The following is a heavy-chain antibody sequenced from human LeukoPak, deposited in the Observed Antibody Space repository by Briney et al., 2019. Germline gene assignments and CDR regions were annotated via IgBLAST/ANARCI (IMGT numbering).Heavy chain of an antibody. CDR1: GFTFNYDA. CDR2: ISGSGSST. V-gene: IGHV3-23*01. CDR3: AKQHRALVVPSTLDY. D-gene: IGHD2-2*01. Sequence: GGSLRLSCAASGFTFNYDALSWVRQAPGKGLQWVSVISGSGSSTYHADSVQGRFTTSRDNSKNTLYLHMVSLRAEDTAIYYCAKQHRALVVPSTLDYWGQGTLVTVSS. J-gene: IGHJ4*02.